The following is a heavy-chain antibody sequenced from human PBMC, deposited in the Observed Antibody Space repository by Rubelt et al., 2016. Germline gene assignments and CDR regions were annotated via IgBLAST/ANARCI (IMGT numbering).Heavy chain of an antibody. J-gene: IGHJ1*01. D-gene: IGHD3-3*01. V-gene: IGHV3-23*01. CDR3: ANYDFWSCYGYFQH. CDR1: GFTFSSYA. Sequence: EVQLLESGGGLVQPGGSLRLSCAASGFTFSSYAMSWVRQAPGKGLEWVSAISRAGNSTYYADSVKGRFTMTRDNSKNTLYLQRNSLSAEDTALYYCANYDFWSCYGYFQHWGQGTLVTVSS. CDR2: ISRAGNST.